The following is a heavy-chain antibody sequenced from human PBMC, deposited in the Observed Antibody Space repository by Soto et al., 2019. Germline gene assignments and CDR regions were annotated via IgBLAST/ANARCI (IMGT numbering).Heavy chain of an antibody. V-gene: IGHV3-21*01. D-gene: IGHD3-3*01. J-gene: IGHJ6*03. CDR3: ARDPWDGGNYTPSYYSMVV. CDR1: GFSFSSHS. Sequence: VGSLSLSCAASGFSFSSHSMNWVRQAPGKGLEWVSSISSSSFYIYYTDSVKGRFTISRDNAKKSLYLQMNSLRAEDTAVYYCARDPWDGGNYTPSYYSMVVWGQGPTGTVS. CDR2: ISSSSFYI.